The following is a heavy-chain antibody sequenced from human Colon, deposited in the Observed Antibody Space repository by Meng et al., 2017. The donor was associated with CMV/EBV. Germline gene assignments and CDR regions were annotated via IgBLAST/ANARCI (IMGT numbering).Heavy chain of an antibody. V-gene: IGHV3-30*02. CDR3: AKDDSFTYVTYNYFDQ. J-gene: IGHJ4*02. D-gene: IGHD3-16*01. CDR1: GFTFSSYG. CDR2: IRYDGSNK. Sequence: GGSLRLSCAASGFTFSSYGMHWVRQAPGKGLEWVAFIRYDGSNKYYADSVKGRFTISRDNSKNTLYLQMNSLRAEDTAVYYCAKDDSFTYVTYNYFDQWGPGTLVTSPQ.